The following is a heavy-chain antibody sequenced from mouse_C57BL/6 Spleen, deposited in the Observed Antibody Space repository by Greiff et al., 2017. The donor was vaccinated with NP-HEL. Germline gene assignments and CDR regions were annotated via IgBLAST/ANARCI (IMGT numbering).Heavy chain of an antibody. CDR1: GFTFSSYA. Sequence: EVKLQESGEGLVKPGGSLKLSCAASGFTFSSYAMSWVRQTPEKRLEWVAYISSGGDYIYYADTVKGRFTISRDNARNTLYLQMSSLKSEDTAMYYCTRDPLTGPDYWGQGTTLTVSS. CDR3: TRDPLTGPDY. CDR2: ISSGGDYI. J-gene: IGHJ2*01. V-gene: IGHV5-9-1*02. D-gene: IGHD4-1*01.